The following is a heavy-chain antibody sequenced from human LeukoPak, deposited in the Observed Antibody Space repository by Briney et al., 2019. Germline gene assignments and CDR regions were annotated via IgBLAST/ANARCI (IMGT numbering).Heavy chain of an antibody. CDR3: ARQYCSTTTCYVREFDY. Sequence: GESLKISCKGSGYTFSSYWIGWVRQMPGKGLEWMGIFYPGDSDIRYSPSFQGQVTISADNSISTAYLQWSSLKASDTAMYYCARQYCSTTTCYVREFDYWGQGTLVTVSS. V-gene: IGHV5-51*01. J-gene: IGHJ4*02. CDR1: GYTFSSYW. CDR2: FYPGDSDI. D-gene: IGHD2-2*01.